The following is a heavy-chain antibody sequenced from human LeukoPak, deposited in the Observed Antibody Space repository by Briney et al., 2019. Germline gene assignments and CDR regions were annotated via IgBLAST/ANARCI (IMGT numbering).Heavy chain of an antibody. J-gene: IGHJ4*02. CDR2: ISGSGGST. CDR1: GFTFSSYA. V-gene: IGHV3-23*01. CDR3: AKVFRGYCSSTSCYTFDY. Sequence: GGSPRLSCAASGFTFSSYAMSWVRQAPGKGLEWVSAISGSGGSTYYADSVKGRFTISRDNSKNTLYLQMNSLRAEDTAVYYCAKVFRGYCSSTSCYTFDYWGQGTLVTVSS. D-gene: IGHD2-2*02.